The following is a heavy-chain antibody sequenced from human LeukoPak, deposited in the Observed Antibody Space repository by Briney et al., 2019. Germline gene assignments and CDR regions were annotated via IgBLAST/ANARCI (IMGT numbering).Heavy chain of an antibody. CDR1: GYTFTSYD. CDR2: MNPNSGNT. Sequence: ASVKVSCKASGYTFTSYDINWVRQATGQGLEWTGWMNPNSGNTGYAQKFQGRVTMTRNTSISTAYMELSSLRSEDTAVYYCAREGSDYYGSGSYYRSYYCYMDVWGKGTTVTISS. V-gene: IGHV1-8*01. D-gene: IGHD3-10*01. CDR3: AREGSDYYGSGSYYRSYYCYMDV. J-gene: IGHJ6*03.